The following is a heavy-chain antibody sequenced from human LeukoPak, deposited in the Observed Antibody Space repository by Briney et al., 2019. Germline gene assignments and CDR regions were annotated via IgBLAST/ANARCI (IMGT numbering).Heavy chain of an antibody. Sequence: PGGTLRLSCAASGFTFSSYGMSWVRQAPGKGLEWVSAISGSGGSTYYADSVKGRFTISRDNSKNTLYLQMNSLRAEDTAVYYCAKDDAWLRFGEWSQGTLVTVSS. CDR1: GFTFSSYG. CDR3: AKDDAWLRFGE. J-gene: IGHJ4*02. CDR2: ISGSGGST. V-gene: IGHV3-23*01. D-gene: IGHD3-10*01.